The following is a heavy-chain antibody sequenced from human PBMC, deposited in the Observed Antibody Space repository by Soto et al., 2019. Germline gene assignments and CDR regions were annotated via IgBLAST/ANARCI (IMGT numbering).Heavy chain of an antibody. V-gene: IGHV3-15*01. CDR1: GISFNNAW. D-gene: IGHD6-13*01. CDR2: IRSKTSGETT. CDR3: TTAGIDATRWYYNGMDV. J-gene: IGHJ6*02. Sequence: EVQLVESGGGLVEPGGSLRLSCAASGISFNNAWMSWVRQAPGKGLEWVGRIRSKTSGETTDYAAPVKGRFTISRDDSKSTVYLQMNGLKTEDTAVYFCTTAGIDATRWYYNGMDVWGQGTTVSVSS.